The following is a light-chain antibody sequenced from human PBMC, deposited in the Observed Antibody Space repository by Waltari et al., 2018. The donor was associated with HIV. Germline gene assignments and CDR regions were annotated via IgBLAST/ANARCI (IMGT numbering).Light chain of an antibody. CDR1: SGSIASNS. CDR2: DHS. CDR3: HSYDSDNQI. V-gene: IGLV6-57*01. J-gene: IGLJ2*01. Sequence: NFMLTQPHSVSDSPGKTVTISCTRNSGSIASNSVQLYQRRPGSSPTTVIFDHSQRPSGVSDRFSASIDTSSNSASLTIVGLKTEDEGDFFCHSYDSDNQIFGGGTKLTVL.